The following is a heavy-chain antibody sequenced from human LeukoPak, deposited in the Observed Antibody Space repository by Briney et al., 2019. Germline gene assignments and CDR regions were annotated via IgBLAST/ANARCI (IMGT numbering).Heavy chain of an antibody. Sequence: GGSLRLSCAASGFTFSSYWMSWVRQAPGKGLEWVANIKQDGSEKYYVDSVKGRFTISRDNAKNSLYLQMNNLRAEDTAVYYCARVKATVTTKPLEGAFDIWGQGTMVTVSS. D-gene: IGHD4-17*01. CDR3: ARVKATVTTKPLEGAFDI. J-gene: IGHJ3*02. V-gene: IGHV3-7*03. CDR1: GFTFSSYW. CDR2: IKQDGSEK.